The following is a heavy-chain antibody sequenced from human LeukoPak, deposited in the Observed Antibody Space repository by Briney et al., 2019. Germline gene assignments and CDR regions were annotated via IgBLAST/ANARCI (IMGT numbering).Heavy chain of an antibody. D-gene: IGHD1-26*01. J-gene: IGHJ6*02. CDR3: AKEVVLGETNYYYYGMDV. CDR2: ISGSGVRA. Sequence: PGGSLRLSCAASGFNFRGYAMSWVRQAPGKGLEWVSAISGSGVRAHYTESVRGRFTISRDNSQNMLHLQMNSLRAEDTAVYYCAKEVVLGETNYYYYGMDVWGQGTTVTVSS. V-gene: IGHV3-23*01. CDR1: GFNFRGYA.